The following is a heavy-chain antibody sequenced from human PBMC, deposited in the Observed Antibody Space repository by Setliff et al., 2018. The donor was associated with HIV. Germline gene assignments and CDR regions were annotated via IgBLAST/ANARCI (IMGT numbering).Heavy chain of an antibody. D-gene: IGHD3-9*01. J-gene: IGHJ4*02. CDR3: AGGRYFRDIRDSRFDF. CDR1: GVSITTDGYY. CDR2: MYHSGST. Sequence: SETLSLTCSVSGVSITTDGYYWSWIRHYPGKGLEWIGYMYHSGSTYYNASLASRLIMSLDPSENQFSLKLNSMTAADTAMYYCAGGRYFRDIRDSRFDFWGQGMLVTVSS. V-gene: IGHV4-31*03.